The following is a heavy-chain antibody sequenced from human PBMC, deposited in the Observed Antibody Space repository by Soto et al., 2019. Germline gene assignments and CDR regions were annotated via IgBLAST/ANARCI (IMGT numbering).Heavy chain of an antibody. J-gene: IGHJ6*04. Sequence: GWSLRLSCAASGFTFSNAWMSWVRQAPGKGLEWVGRIKSKTDGGTTDYAAPVKGRLTISRDDSKNTLYLQMNSLKTEDTAVYYCTTNLRADYYHYGMEVWGEGTKVTVSS. CDR2: IKSKTDGGTT. V-gene: IGHV3-15*01. D-gene: IGHD4-17*01. CDR1: GFTFSNAW. CDR3: TTNLRADYYHYGMEV.